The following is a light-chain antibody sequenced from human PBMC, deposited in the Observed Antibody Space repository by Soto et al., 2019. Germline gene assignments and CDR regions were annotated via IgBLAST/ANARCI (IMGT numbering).Light chain of an antibody. CDR2: GAS. V-gene: IGKV3-15*01. J-gene: IGKJ4*01. CDR1: QSISSS. CDR3: QQYSRWPVT. Sequence: EIVMTQSPATLSVSPGERATLSCRASQSISSSFAWYQQKPGQAPRLLIYGASTRATGIPARFSGSGSGTEFTLTISSLQSEDFAVYYCQQYSRWPVTFGGGTKVDI.